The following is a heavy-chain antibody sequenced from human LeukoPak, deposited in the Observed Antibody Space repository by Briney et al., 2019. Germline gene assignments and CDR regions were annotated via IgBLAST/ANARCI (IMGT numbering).Heavy chain of an antibody. CDR1: GFTFRSYG. V-gene: IGHV3-33*01. CDR3: ASDGIAVDRGIGYFDY. CDR2: IWYDGSNN. J-gene: IGHJ4*02. Sequence: GKSLRLSCAAPGFTFRSYGMHWVRQAPGKGLEWVAVIWYDGSNNYYADSVKGRFTISRDNSENTLYLQMNSLRAEDTALYYCASDGIAVDRGIGYFDYWGQGTLVTVSS. D-gene: IGHD6-13*01.